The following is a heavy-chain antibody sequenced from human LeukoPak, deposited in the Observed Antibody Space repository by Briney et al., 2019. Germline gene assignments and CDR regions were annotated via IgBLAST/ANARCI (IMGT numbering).Heavy chain of an antibody. CDR2: VYFGGST. CDR1: GFTVSSNY. Sequence: GGSLRLSCAASGFTVSSNYMSWVRPARGKGLEWVGVVYFGGSTYYADSLQGRFTISRDNSKTTLYLQMNSLRAEDTAVYYCARDQGIAAAGWGYFDYWGRGTLVTVSS. J-gene: IGHJ4*02. CDR3: ARDQGIAAAGWGYFDY. V-gene: IGHV3-53*01. D-gene: IGHD6-13*01.